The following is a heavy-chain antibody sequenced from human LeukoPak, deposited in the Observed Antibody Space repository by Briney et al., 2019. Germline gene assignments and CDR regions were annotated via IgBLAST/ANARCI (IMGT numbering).Heavy chain of an antibody. CDR2: INHSGST. D-gene: IGHD1-1*01. V-gene: IGHV4-34*01. CDR1: GASFSGYY. Sequence: SETLSLTCAVYGASFSGYYWSWTRQPPGKGLEWIGEINHSGSTNYNPSLKSRVAISVDTSKNQFSLKLSSVTAADTAVYYCARDRELGYWGQGSLVTVSS. CDR3: ARDRELGY. J-gene: IGHJ4*02.